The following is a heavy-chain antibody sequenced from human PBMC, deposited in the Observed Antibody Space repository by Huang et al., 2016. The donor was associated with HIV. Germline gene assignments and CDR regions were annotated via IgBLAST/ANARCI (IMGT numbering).Heavy chain of an antibody. CDR1: GYTFSGYA. V-gene: IGHV1-18*01. CDR3: ARKFGRDFDY. D-gene: IGHD3-16*01. Sequence: QVKLVQSGAEVKKPGASVKVSCKTSGYTFSGYAITWVRQAPGQGLEWMGWVSPYNGDTNYVQNLQGRVTMTTDMSTTTAYMELRSLTSDDTAIYYCARKFGRDFDYWGQGTLVTVSS. J-gene: IGHJ4*02. CDR2: VSPYNGDT.